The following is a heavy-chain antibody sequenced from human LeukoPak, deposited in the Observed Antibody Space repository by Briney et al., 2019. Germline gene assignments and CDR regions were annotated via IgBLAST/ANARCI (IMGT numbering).Heavy chain of an antibody. CDR3: ARGNYGTDY. Sequence: SETLSLTCTVSGGSISSSSYYWGWIRQPPGKGLEWIGSIYYGGSTYYNPSLKSRVTISVDTSKNQFSLKLSSVTAADTAVYYCARGNYGTDYWGQGTLVTVSS. D-gene: IGHD1-7*01. V-gene: IGHV4-39*01. CDR2: IYYGGST. CDR1: GGSISSSSYY. J-gene: IGHJ4*02.